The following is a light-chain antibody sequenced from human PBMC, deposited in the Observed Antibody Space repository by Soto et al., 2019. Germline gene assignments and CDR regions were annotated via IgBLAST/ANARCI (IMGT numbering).Light chain of an antibody. V-gene: IGLV2-23*01. CDR2: EGT. CDR3: CSFAGDNLPYL. CDR1: NSDIDSYSR. J-gene: IGLJ1*01. Sequence: SVLTEATSVAGSPGQSIIISCTVTNSDIDSYSRVSSNQQYPGEAPKHLTYEGTKRPSGVSLRFSAPKYGYTASLTISALQPDDEADYFCCSFAGDNLPYLFGTGTKVTVL.